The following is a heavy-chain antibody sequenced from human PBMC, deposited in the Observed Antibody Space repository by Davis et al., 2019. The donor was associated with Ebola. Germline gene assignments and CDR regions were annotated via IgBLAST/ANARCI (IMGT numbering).Heavy chain of an antibody. D-gene: IGHD3-22*01. J-gene: IGHJ4*02. CDR3: VRDGDSSGYYYPFDD. CDR2: ISSSSSYI. V-gene: IGHV3-21*01. CDR1: GFTFSSYS. Sequence: GESLKISCAASGFTFSSYSMNWVRPAPGKGLEWVASISSSSSYIYHADSVKGRFTISRDNAKNSLYLQMNSLRAEDTAMYYCVRDGDSSGYYYPFDDWGQGTLVTVSS.